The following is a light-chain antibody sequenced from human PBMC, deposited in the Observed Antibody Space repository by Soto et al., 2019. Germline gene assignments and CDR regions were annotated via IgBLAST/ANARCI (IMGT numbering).Light chain of an antibody. CDR1: SSDVGGYNY. J-gene: IGLJ2*01. CDR3: SSYTSSSTLYVV. CDR2: DVS. Sequence: QLVLTQPASVSGSPGQSITISCTGTSSDVGGYNYVSWYQQHPGKAPKLMIYDVSNRPSGVSNRFSGSKSGNTASLTISGLQAEDEADYYCSSYTSSSTLYVVFGGGTQLTVL. V-gene: IGLV2-14*01.